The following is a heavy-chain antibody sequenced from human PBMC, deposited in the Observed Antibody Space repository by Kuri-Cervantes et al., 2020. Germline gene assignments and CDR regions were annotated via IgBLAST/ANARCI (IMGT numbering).Heavy chain of an antibody. Sequence: ASVKVSCKASGYSFSNSVIYWVRQALGQGLEWMGWINTNTGNPTYAQGFTGRFVFSLDTSVSTAYLQISSLKAEDTAVYYCARVGSSWFFGAFDIWGQGTMVTVSS. CDR3: ARVGSSWFFGAFDI. CDR1: GYSFSNSV. D-gene: IGHD6-13*01. V-gene: IGHV7-4-1*02. J-gene: IGHJ3*02. CDR2: INTNTGNP.